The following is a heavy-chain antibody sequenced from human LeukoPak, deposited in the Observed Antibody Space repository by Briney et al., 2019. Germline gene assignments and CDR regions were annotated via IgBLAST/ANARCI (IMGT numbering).Heavy chain of an antibody. J-gene: IGHJ6*03. CDR3: ARDVQNSIPPSYMAV. D-gene: IGHD2/OR15-2a*01. V-gene: IGHV3-21*01. CDR1: GFTFSNYA. Sequence: GGSLRLSCAASGFTFSNYAMNWVRQAPGKGLEWVSTISGFSDYIDYADSLKGRITISRDNAKNSLYLEMNSLRAEDTAVYYCARDVQNSIPPSYMAVWGKGTTVIVSS. CDR2: ISGFSDYI.